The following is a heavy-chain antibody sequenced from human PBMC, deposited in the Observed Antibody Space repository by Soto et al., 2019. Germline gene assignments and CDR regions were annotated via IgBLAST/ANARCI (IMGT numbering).Heavy chain of an antibody. CDR1: RYTFTGYY. Sequence: QVQLVQSGAEVKKPGASVKVSCKASRYTFTGYYMHWVRQAPGQGLEWMGWINPNSGGTNYAQKFQGWVTMTRDTSISTAYMELSRLKSDDTAVYYCARDYCSGGICYYFDYWGQGTLVTVSS. V-gene: IGHV1-2*04. CDR2: INPNSGGT. J-gene: IGHJ4*02. CDR3: ARDYCSGGICYYFDY. D-gene: IGHD2-15*01.